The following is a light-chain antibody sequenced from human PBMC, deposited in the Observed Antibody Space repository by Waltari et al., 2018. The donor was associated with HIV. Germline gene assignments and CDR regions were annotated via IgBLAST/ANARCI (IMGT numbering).Light chain of an antibody. V-gene: IGKV3-15*01. J-gene: IGKJ2*01. CDR1: QSVYNN. Sequence: EIVMTQSPAILSLSPGDSATLSCRASQSVYNNLAWYQQKNGQAPRLLIYGASTRATDIPDRFSGSGSGTEFTLTVSSLQSGDFAVYYCQQYHNWPQTFGRGTKVEIK. CDR3: QQYHNWPQT. CDR2: GAS.